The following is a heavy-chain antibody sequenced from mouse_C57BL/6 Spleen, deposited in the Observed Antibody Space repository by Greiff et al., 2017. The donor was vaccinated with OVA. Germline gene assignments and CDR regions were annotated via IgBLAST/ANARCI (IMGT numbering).Heavy chain of an antibody. V-gene: IGHV1-42*01. Sequence: VHVKQSGPELVKPGASVKISCKASGYSFTGYYMNWVKQSPEKSLEWIGEINPSTGGTTYNQKFKAKATLTVDKSSSTAYMQLKSLTSEDSAVYYCARKDYAWFAYWGQGTLVTVSA. D-gene: IGHD2-4*01. CDR2: INPSTGGT. CDR3: ARKDYAWFAY. J-gene: IGHJ3*01. CDR1: GYSFTGYY.